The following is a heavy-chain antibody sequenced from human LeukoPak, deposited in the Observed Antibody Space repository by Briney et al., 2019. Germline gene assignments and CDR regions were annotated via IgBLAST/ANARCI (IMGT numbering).Heavy chain of an antibody. Sequence: SETLSLTCTVSGGSISSYYWSWIRQPPGKGLEWIGYIYYSGSTNYNPSLKSRVTISVDTSKNQFSLKLSSVTAADTAVYYCARHSSGWFDYWGQGTLVTVSS. D-gene: IGHD6-19*01. CDR2: IYYSGST. CDR3: ARHSSGWFDY. CDR1: GGSISSYY. V-gene: IGHV4-59*08. J-gene: IGHJ4*02.